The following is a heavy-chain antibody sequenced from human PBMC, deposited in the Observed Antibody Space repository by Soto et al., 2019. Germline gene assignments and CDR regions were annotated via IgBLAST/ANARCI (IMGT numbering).Heavy chain of an antibody. J-gene: IGHJ4*02. V-gene: IGHV4-59*01. CDR1: GGSISSYY. Sequence: SETLSLTCSFSGGSISSYYWSLIRQPPGKGLEWIGYIYYSGSTNYNPSLKSRVTISVDTSKNQFSLKLSSVTAADTAVYYCARFGPTTVVNSYYFDYWGQGTLVTVSS. CDR3: ARFGPTTVVNSYYFDY. D-gene: IGHD4-17*01. CDR2: IYYSGST.